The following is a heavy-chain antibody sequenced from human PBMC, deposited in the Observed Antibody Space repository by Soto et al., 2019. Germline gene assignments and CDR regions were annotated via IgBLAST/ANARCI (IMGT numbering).Heavy chain of an antibody. J-gene: IGHJ3*02. CDR3: ARYGGYDDAFDI. Sequence: GGSLRLSCAASGFTFSSYSMNWVRQAPGKGLEWVSYISSSSSTIYYADSVKGRFTISRDNAKNSLYLQINSLRDEDTAVYYCARYGGYDDAFDIWGQGTMVTVSS. CDR2: ISSSSSTI. D-gene: IGHD5-12*01. CDR1: GFTFSSYS. V-gene: IGHV3-48*02.